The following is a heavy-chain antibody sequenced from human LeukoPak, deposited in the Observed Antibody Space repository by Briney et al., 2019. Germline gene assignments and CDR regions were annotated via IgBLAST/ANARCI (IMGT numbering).Heavy chain of an antibody. Sequence: SETLSLTCAVYGGSFSGYYWSWIRQPPGKGLEWIGEINHSGSTNYNPSLKSRVTISVDTSKNQFSLKLSSVTAADTAVYYCARGLGKSSSGWYKFQNDWFDPWGQGTLVTVSS. V-gene: IGHV4-34*01. D-gene: IGHD6-19*01. CDR2: INHSGST. J-gene: IGHJ5*02. CDR3: ARGLGKSSSGWYKFQNDWFDP. CDR1: GGSFSGYY.